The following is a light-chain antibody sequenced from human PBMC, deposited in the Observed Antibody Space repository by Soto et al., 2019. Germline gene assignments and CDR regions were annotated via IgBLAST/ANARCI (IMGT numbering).Light chain of an antibody. CDR2: DVA. J-gene: IGLJ2*01. Sequence: QSAPTQPASVSGSPGQSITISCTGTSSDVGAYDYVSWFQQHPGQAPKLMIYDVANRPSGVSNRFSGSKSGNTASLTISGLQAEDEADYYCSSYTSSSTLLFGGGTQLTVL. V-gene: IGLV2-14*01. CDR1: SSDVGAYDY. CDR3: SSYTSSSTLL.